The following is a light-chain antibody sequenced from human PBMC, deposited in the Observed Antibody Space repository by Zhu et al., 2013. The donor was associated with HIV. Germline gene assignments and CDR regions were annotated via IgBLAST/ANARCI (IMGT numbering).Light chain of an antibody. Sequence: EVVLTQSPVTLAGFPGDRVTLSCRASQNVNKNLAWYQHKRGQSPRLLFSGASTRATGVPPRFSGSGSATEFTLTISGLQSDDFAVYYCQHYNNWPPWTFGQGPRW. CDR2: GAS. CDR1: QNVNKN. V-gene: IGKV3-15*01. J-gene: IGKJ1*01. CDR3: QHYNNWPPWT.